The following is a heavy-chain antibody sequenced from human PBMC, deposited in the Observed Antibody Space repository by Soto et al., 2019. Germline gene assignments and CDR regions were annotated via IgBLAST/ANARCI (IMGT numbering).Heavy chain of an antibody. CDR2: IDYSGTT. Sequence: QVQLQESGPGLVKPSETLSLICTVSGVSVSSGSYYWSWIRQPPGKGLEWIGYIDYSGTTNYDPSLKSRVTLSIDTSKNQFSLNLRSVTAADTAVYYCARTLRGQSYRGRDYWGQGTLVTVSS. CDR3: ARTLRGQSYRGRDY. J-gene: IGHJ4*02. D-gene: IGHD1-26*01. V-gene: IGHV4-61*01. CDR1: GVSVSSGSYY.